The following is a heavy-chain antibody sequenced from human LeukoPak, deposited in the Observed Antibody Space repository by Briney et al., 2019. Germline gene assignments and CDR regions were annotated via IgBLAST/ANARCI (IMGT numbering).Heavy chain of an antibody. CDR2: IIPIFGTA. D-gene: IGHD3-22*01. CDR3: ATVYSSGYYLDWFDP. J-gene: IGHJ5*02. V-gene: IGHV1-69*13. CDR1: GGTFSSYA. Sequence: ASVKVSCKASGGTFSSYAISWVRQAPGQGLEWMGGIIPIFGTANYAQKFQGRVTITADESTSTAYMELSSLRSEDTAVYYCATVYSSGYYLDWFDPWGQGTLVTVSS.